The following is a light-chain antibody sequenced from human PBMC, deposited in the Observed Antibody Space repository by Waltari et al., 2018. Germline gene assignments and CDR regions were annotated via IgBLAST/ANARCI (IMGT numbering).Light chain of an antibody. Sequence: QSVLTQPPSATGSPGQSVTISCTGTNSDVGAYNYVSWYQQNPGKVPKLLIYEVTKRPSGVPDRCSGSKSGNTASLTVSGLQADDEADYYCSSYAHNNHFVFGTGTKVTVL. CDR1: NSDVGAYNY. V-gene: IGLV2-8*01. J-gene: IGLJ1*01. CDR3: SSYAHNNHFV. CDR2: EVT.